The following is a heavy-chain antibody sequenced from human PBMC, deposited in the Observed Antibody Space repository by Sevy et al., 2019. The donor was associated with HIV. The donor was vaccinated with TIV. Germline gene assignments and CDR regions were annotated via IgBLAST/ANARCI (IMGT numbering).Heavy chain of an antibody. V-gene: IGHV3-15*01. CDR3: ATGGSLFQH. J-gene: IGHJ1*01. CDR1: GFTFSNVW. CDR2: FKSKSDGGTT. D-gene: IGHD3-16*01. Sequence: GGSLRLSCAASGFTFSNVWMTWVRQAPGKGLEWVAHFKSKSDGGTTDYAAPVKGRFTISRDDSKNTLSLQMNSLKTEDTGVYYCATGGSLFQHWGQGTLVTVSP.